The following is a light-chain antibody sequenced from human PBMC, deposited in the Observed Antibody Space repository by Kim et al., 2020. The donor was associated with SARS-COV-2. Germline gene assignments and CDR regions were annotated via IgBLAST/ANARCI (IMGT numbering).Light chain of an antibody. CDR1: QIVGTH. J-gene: IGKJ5*01. Sequence: TRSLSPGERATPSRRAGQIVGTHLAGYQQEPGQAPRLLIYDASTRATGIPSRFRGSGSGTDFTLTIGTLEPEDSAVYYCQQRGNFGKRTRLEIK. V-gene: IGKV3-11*01. CDR3: QQRGN. CDR2: DAS.